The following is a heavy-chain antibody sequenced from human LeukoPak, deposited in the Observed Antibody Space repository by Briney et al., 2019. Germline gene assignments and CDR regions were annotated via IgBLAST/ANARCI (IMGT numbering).Heavy chain of an antibody. CDR2: IYYSGST. Sequence: PSETLSLTCTVSGGSISSSSYYWGWIRQPPGKGLEWIGSIYYSGSTYYNPSLKSRVTISVDTSKNQFSLKLSSVTAADTAVYYCARGFSPGPSLFDPWGQGTLVTVSS. D-gene: IGHD2/OR15-2a*01. J-gene: IGHJ5*02. CDR3: ARGFSPGPSLFDP. CDR1: GGSISSSSYY. V-gene: IGHV4-39*01.